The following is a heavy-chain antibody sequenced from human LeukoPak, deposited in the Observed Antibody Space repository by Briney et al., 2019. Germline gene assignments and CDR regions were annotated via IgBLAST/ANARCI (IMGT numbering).Heavy chain of an antibody. CDR2: ISAYNGNT. CDR1: GYTFTSYG. D-gene: IGHD2-21*01. Sequence: ASVKVSCKASGYTFTSYGISWVRQAPGQGLEWMGWISAYNGNTNYAQKLQGRVTMTTDTSTSTAYMELRSLRSVDTAVYYCARDLLSYGMDVWGQGTTVTVSS. J-gene: IGHJ6*02. CDR3: ARDLLSYGMDV. V-gene: IGHV1-18*01.